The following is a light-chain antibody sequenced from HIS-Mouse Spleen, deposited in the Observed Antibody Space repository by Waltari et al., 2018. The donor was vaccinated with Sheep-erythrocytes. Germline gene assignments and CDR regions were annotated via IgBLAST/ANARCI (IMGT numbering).Light chain of an antibody. CDR2: LCS. V-gene: IGKV2-28*01. J-gene: IGKJ1*01. CDR1: QSLLHSNGYNY. CDR3: MQALQTPWT. Sequence: DIVMTQSPLSLPVTPGEPASISCRSSQSLLHSNGYNYLDWYLQKPGQSPQLLIYLCSNRASGVPDRFSGSGSGTDFTLKISRVEAGDVGVYYCMQALQTPWTFGQGTKVEIK.